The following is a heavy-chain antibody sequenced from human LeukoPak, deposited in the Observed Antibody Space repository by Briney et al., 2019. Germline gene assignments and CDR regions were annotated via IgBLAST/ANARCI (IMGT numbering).Heavy chain of an antibody. CDR2: ISSSGSTI. CDR3: AELSITMIGGV. J-gene: IGHJ6*04. D-gene: IGHD3-10*02. Sequence: SGGSLRLSCAASGFTFSSYEMNWVRQAPGKGLEWVSYISSSGSTIYYADSVKGRFTISRDNAENSLYLQMNSLRAEDTAVYYCAELSITMIGGVWGKGTTVTISS. V-gene: IGHV3-48*03. CDR1: GFTFSSYE.